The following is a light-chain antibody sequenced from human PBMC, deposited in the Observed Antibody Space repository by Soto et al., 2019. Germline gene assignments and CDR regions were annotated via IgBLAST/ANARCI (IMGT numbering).Light chain of an antibody. J-gene: IGKJ1*01. CDR2: GAS. V-gene: IGKV1-9*01. Sequence: IQLTQSPSSLFASVGDRFTITCRASPAIASFLAWYQQKPGTAPKLLIYGASTLQSGVPSRFSGSRSGTDYTLTIASLQPEDFATYYCQQLNGSPWTFGQGTKVDIK. CDR1: PAIASF. CDR3: QQLNGSPWT.